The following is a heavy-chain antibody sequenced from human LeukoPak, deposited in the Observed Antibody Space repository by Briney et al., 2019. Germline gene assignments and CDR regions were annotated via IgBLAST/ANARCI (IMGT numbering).Heavy chain of an antibody. V-gene: IGHV3-48*03. CDR2: ISSSGSTI. CDR1: GFTFSSYE. Sequence: GGSLRLSCAASGFTFSSYEMNWVRQAPGKGLEWVSYISSSGSTIYYADSVKGRFTISRDNAKNLLYLQMNSLRAEDTAVYYCARDPPSYYYDSSGYYYSAGYYGMDVWGQGTTVTVSS. CDR3: ARDPPSYYYDSSGYYYSAGYYGMDV. D-gene: IGHD3-22*01. J-gene: IGHJ6*02.